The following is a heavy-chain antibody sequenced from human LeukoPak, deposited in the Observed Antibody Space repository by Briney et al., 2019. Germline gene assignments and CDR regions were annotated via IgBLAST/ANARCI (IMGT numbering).Heavy chain of an antibody. V-gene: IGHV1-18*01. D-gene: IGHD2-8*01. Sequence: ASVKVSCKASGYTFTSYGITWVRQAPGQGLEWMGWISAYNGDTNYAQKLQGRVTMTTDTSTSTAYMELRSLRSDDTAVYYCAREDCTNGVCSYYYMDVWGKGTTVTVSS. J-gene: IGHJ6*03. CDR3: AREDCTNGVCSYYYMDV. CDR2: ISAYNGDT. CDR1: GYTFTSYG.